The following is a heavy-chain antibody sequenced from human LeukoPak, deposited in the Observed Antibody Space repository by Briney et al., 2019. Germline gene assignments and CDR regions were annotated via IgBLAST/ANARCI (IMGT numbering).Heavy chain of an antibody. J-gene: IGHJ4*02. D-gene: IGHD3-3*01. CDR3: ARGSDYDFWSGYYWVTTVTHFDY. Sequence: ASVKVSCKASGYTFTSYGISWVRQATGQGLEWMGWMNPNSGNTGYAQKFQGRVTMTRNTSISTAYMELSSLRSEDTAVYYCARGSDYDFWSGYYWVTTVTHFDYWGQGALVTVSS. CDR2: MNPNSGNT. V-gene: IGHV1-8*02. CDR1: GYTFTSYG.